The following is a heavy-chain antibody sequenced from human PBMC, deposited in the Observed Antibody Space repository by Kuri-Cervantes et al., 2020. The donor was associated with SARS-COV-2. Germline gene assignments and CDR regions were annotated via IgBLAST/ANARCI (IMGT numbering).Heavy chain of an antibody. CDR2: ISYEGSNK. J-gene: IGHJ2*01. D-gene: IGHD6-19*01. V-gene: IGHV3-30*09. Sequence: GESLKISCAASGFTFSSYAMHWVRQAPGKGLEWVAVISYEGSNKYYADSVKGRFAISRDNAQNSLYLQMNSLRAEDTAVYYCARDAGIAVADGGGYFDLWGRGTLVTVSS. CDR3: ARDAGIAVADGGGYFDL. CDR1: GFTFSSYA.